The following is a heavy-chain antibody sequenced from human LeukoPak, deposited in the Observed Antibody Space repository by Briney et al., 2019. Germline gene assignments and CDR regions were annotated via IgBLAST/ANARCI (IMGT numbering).Heavy chain of an antibody. J-gene: IGHJ4*02. D-gene: IGHD5-24*01. CDR3: AREGRWLHLDY. CDR1: GFIFSSYW. Sequence: GGSLRLSCAASGFIFSSYWMSWVRQAPGKGREWVANIKQDGSEKYYVDSVKGRFTISRDNAKNSLYLQMNSLRAEDTAVYYCAREGRWLHLDYWGQGTLVTVSS. V-gene: IGHV3-7*01. CDR2: IKQDGSEK.